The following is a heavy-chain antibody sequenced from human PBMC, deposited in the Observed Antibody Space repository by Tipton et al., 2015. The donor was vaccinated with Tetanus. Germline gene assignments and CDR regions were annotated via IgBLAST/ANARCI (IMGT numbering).Heavy chain of an antibody. V-gene: IGHV3-21*01. J-gene: IGHJ4*02. D-gene: IGHD6-25*01. Sequence: SLRLSCEVSGFLFSSYTMNWVRQAPGKGLEWVASISSTSSYIYYADSLKGRFTISRDNAKNSLYLQMNSLRVDDTAVYYSASGSALDYWGQGSLVAVSS. CDR2: ISSTSSYI. CDR1: GFLFSSYT. CDR3: ASGSALDY.